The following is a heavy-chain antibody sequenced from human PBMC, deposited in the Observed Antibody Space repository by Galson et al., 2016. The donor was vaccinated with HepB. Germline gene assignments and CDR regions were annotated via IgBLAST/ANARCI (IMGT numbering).Heavy chain of an antibody. Sequence: SLRLSCAPSGFIFHSYWMTWVRQAPGKGLEWVANIKQDGTEIYYLDSVKGRFTISRDNAKDSLYLQMDGLRVEDTAVYYCARALTTASRGATYWGQGTLVTVSS. CDR3: ARALTTASRGATY. J-gene: IGHJ4*02. CDR1: GFIFHSYW. D-gene: IGHD6-19*01. V-gene: IGHV3-7*01. CDR2: IKQDGTEI.